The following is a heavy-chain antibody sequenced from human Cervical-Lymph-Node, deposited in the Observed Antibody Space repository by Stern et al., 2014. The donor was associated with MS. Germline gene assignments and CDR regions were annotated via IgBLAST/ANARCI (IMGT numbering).Heavy chain of an antibody. CDR3: ARRLGYCSGGSCRHYYYGMDV. V-gene: IGHV3-30*03. J-gene: IGHJ6*02. Sequence: VQLVESGGGVVQPGRSLRLSCAASGLTFSSYGMHWVRPAPGKGLEWVAVISYDGSNNYYADSVKGRFTIARDNSKNTLYLQMNSLRAEDTAVYYCARRLGYCSGGSCRHYYYGMDVWGQGTTVTVSS. D-gene: IGHD2-15*01. CDR2: ISYDGSNN. CDR1: GLTFSSYG.